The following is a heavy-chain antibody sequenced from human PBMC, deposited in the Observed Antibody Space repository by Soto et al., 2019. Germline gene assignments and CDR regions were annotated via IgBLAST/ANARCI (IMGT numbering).Heavy chain of an antibody. D-gene: IGHD3-10*02. CDR3: AWVRQVGPCSSRFDS. V-gene: IGHV4-31*03. J-gene: IGHJ5*01. CDR1: GESIKSDSVS. Sequence: KLPHTYSVNGESIKSDSVSWSWIRQSPGKGLQYIGYISYNGRTFYNPSLKSRVTMSVDTPKNQLSLEVRSVTAADTAVYYGAWVRQVGPCSSRFDSWGLWTLVTVS. CDR2: ISYNGRT.